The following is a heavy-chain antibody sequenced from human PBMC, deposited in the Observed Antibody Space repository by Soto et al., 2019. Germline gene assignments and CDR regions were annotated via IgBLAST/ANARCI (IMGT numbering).Heavy chain of an antibody. CDR3: ARDQASRVDP. J-gene: IGHJ5*02. CDR1: GGSISSGDYY. Sequence: PSETLSLTCPVSGGSISSGDYYWSWIRQPPGKGLEWIGYIHYSGSTYYNPSLKSRVTISVDTSKNQFSLKLSSVTAADTAVYYCARDQASRVDPWGQGTLVTVSS. CDR2: IHYSGST. V-gene: IGHV4-30-4*01.